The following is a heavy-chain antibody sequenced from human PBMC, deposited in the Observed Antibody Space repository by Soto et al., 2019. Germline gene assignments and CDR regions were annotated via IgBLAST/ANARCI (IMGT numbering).Heavy chain of an antibody. CDR1: GFTFSSYS. Sequence: GGSLRLSCAASGFTFSSYSMNWVRQAPGKGLEWVSSISSSSSYIYYADSVKGRFTISRDNAKNSLYLQMNSLRAEDTAVYYCARDTQEWELPLEGSYYGYGMDVWGQGTTVTVSS. CDR3: ARDTQEWELPLEGSYYGYGMDV. CDR2: ISSSSSYI. D-gene: IGHD1-26*01. J-gene: IGHJ6*02. V-gene: IGHV3-21*01.